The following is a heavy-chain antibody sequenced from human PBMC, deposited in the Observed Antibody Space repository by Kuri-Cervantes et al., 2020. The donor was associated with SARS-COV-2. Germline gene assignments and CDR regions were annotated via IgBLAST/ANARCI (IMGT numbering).Heavy chain of an antibody. J-gene: IGHJ6*02. CDR3: ARNIDFSGDV. Sequence: GSLRLSCTVSGDSITNYYWSWIRQPAGKGLEWIGRINVSGATNYSPSLKSRITMSVDTSKNHFSLKLTSVTAADTALYYCARNIDFSGDVWGQGTTVTVSS. V-gene: IGHV4-4*07. CDR1: GDSITNYY. CDR2: INVSGAT. D-gene: IGHD3-3*01.